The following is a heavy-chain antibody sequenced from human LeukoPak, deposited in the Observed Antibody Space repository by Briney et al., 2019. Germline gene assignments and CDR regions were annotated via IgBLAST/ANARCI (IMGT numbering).Heavy chain of an antibody. D-gene: IGHD5-12*01. Sequence: GGSLRLSCAASGFTFSNYAMSWVRQAPGKGLEWVSTISGSGGSTYYADPVKGRFTISRDNSKNTLYLQLNSLRPEDTAVYYCARDQLAYSGYDTLFDYWGQGSLVTVSS. V-gene: IGHV3-23*01. CDR1: GFTFSNYA. CDR3: ARDQLAYSGYDTLFDY. J-gene: IGHJ4*02. CDR2: ISGSGGST.